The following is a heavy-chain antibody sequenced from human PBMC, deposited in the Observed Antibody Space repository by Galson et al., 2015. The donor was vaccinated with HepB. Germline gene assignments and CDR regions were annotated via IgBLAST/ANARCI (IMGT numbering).Heavy chain of an antibody. J-gene: IGHJ5*02. D-gene: IGHD6-13*01. CDR2: IYPGDSDI. CDR3: ARRTAAAVTWFGP. V-gene: IGHV5-51*01. CDR1: GYAFGNYW. Sequence: QSGAEVKEPGASLRISCQGSGYAFGNYWIAWVRQMPGKGLEWMGVIYPGDSDIKYSPSFQGQVTISADKSITTAFLQWSSLKASDTAMYYCARRTAAAVTWFGPWGQGTLVTVSS.